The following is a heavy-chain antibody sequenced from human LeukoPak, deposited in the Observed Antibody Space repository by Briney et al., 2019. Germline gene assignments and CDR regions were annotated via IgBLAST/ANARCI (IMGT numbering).Heavy chain of an antibody. V-gene: IGHV1-46*01. J-gene: IGHJ4*02. CDR3: ARTDHYGGNLQLFDY. Sequence: ASVKVSCKASGYTFTSYYMHRVRQAPGQGLEWMGIINPSGGSTSYAQKFQGRVTMTRDTSTSTVYMELSSLRSEDTAVYYCARTDHYGGNLQLFDYWGQGTLVTVSS. CDR1: GYTFTSYY. D-gene: IGHD4-23*01. CDR2: INPSGGST.